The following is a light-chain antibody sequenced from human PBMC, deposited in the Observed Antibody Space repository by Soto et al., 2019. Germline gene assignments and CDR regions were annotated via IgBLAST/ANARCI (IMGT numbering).Light chain of an antibody. V-gene: IGKV3-11*01. Sequence: EIVLTQSPATLSLSPGERATLSCRATQSISSNLAWYQQKPGQAPRLLIYDASHRATGIPARFSGSGSGTDFTLTISSLEPEDFAVYYCQQRSNWPPITFGQGTRLEIK. CDR2: DAS. CDR3: QQRSNWPPIT. J-gene: IGKJ5*01. CDR1: QSISSN.